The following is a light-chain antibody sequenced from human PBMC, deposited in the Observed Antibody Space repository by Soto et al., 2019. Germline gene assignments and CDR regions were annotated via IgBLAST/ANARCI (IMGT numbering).Light chain of an antibody. J-gene: IGKJ2*02. Sequence: IVLTQAPGTLAVSPGERCTLSCRAIQRVSSSYLAWYQQTPGQAPRLLIYCASSRATGIPERFSGSGSGTDFTLTISRLQPEDFAVYYCQQYHSSPCTVGPGTQLEIK. CDR2: CAS. CDR3: QQYHSSPCT. CDR1: QRVSSSY. V-gene: IGKV3-20*01.